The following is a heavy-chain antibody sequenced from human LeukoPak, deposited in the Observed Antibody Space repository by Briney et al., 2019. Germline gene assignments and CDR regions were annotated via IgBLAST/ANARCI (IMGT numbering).Heavy chain of an antibody. CDR2: IYRGGNT. Sequence: GGSLRLSCAASGFTVSTSYISWVRQAPGKGLEWVSVIYRGGNTYYADAVKGRFTISRDISKNTLYLQMNSLRADDTAVYYCARRLDSSGYPPRVGYYYYGMDVWGQGTTVTVSS. V-gene: IGHV3-53*01. CDR1: GFTVSTSY. J-gene: IGHJ6*02. D-gene: IGHD3-22*01. CDR3: ARRLDSSGYPPRVGYYYYGMDV.